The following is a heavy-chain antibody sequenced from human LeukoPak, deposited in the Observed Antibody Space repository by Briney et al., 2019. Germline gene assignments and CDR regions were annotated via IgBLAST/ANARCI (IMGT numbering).Heavy chain of an antibody. CDR1: GYTLTELS. V-gene: IGHV1-24*01. D-gene: IGHD4-17*01. J-gene: IGHJ5*02. CDR3: ARVDDYGDGLLVDP. CDR2: FDPEDGET. Sequence: GASVKVSCKVSGYTLTELSMHWVRQAPGKGLEWMGGFDPEDGETIYAQKFQGRVTMTEDTSTDTAYMELSSLRSEDTAVYYCARVDDYGDGLLVDPWGQGTLVTVSS.